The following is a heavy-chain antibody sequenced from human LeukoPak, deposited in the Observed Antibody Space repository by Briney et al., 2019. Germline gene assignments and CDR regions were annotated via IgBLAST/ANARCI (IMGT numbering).Heavy chain of an antibody. Sequence: PAGSLRLSCAASRFTFTDYGLHCVRQPPAKGLEGGALIWYDGSGKYYADSVKGRFTISRDNSKNTLYLQMNGLRAEGTAVYYCARDWCGGGSCYYFDHWGQGTLVTVSS. D-gene: IGHD2-15*01. V-gene: IGHV3-33*01. J-gene: IGHJ4*02. CDR2: IWYDGSGK. CDR1: RFTFTDYG. CDR3: ARDWCGGGSCYYFDH.